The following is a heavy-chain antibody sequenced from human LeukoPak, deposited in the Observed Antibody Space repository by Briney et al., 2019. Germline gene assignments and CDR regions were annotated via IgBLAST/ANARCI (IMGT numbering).Heavy chain of an antibody. Sequence: GGSLRLSCAASGFTFSSYWMNGARQAPGKGLEWVASINHNGNVNYYVDSVKGRFTISRDNAKNSLYLQMSNLRAEDTAVYFCARGGGLDVWGQGATVTVSS. CDR2: INHNGNVN. CDR1: GFTFSSYW. J-gene: IGHJ6*02. V-gene: IGHV3-7*03. CDR3: ARGGGLDV. D-gene: IGHD3-16*01.